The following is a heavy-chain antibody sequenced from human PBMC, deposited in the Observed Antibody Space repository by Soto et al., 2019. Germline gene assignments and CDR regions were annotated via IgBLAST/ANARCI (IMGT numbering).Heavy chain of an antibody. CDR1: GGTISSWY. D-gene: IGHD1-26*01. CDR2: IYYSGST. Sequence: QVQLQESGPGLVKPSETLSLTCTVSGGTISSWYWSWIRQPPGKGLEWIGYIYYSGSTNCNPSLKSRATIPVDTSKNQFSLKLSSVTAADTAVYYCARRYGSAIDYWGQGTLVTVSS. J-gene: IGHJ4*02. CDR3: ARRYGSAIDY. V-gene: IGHV4-59*08.